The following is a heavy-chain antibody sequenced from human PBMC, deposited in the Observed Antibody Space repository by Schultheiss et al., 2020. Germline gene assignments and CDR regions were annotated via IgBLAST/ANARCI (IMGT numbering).Heavy chain of an antibody. D-gene: IGHD3-3*01. V-gene: IGHV3-72*01. CDR3: TTEYHRFLEFCYMDV. CDR2: IRNKANGGTT. J-gene: IGHJ6*03. CDR1: GFTFSDHY. Sequence: GGSLRLSCAASGFTFSDHYMEWVRQAPGKGLEWVGFIRNKANGGTTEYAASVTGRLTISRDDSKNTLYLQMNSLKTEDTAVYYCTTEYHRFLEFCYMDVWGKGTTVTVSS.